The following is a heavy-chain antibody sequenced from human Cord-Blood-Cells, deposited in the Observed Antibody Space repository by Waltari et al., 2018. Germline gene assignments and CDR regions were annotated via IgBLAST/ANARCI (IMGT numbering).Heavy chain of an antibody. V-gene: IGHV4-59*08. Sequence: QVQLQESGPGLGKPSETLSLTCTVSGGSISSYSWSWIRQPPGKGLEWIGYIYYSGSTNYNPSLKSRVTISVDTSKNQFSLKLSSVTAADTAVYYCARSHTRGDAFDIWGQGTMVTVSS. CDR3: ARSHTRGDAFDI. CDR1: GGSISSYS. CDR2: IYYSGST. J-gene: IGHJ3*02. D-gene: IGHD3-16*01.